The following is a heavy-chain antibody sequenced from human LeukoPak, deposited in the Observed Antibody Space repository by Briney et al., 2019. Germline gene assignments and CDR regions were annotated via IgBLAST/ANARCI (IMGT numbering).Heavy chain of an antibody. Sequence: ETLSLTCTVSGGSISNYYWSWIRQPPGKGLEWIGYIYYSGSTNYNPSLKSRVTISVDTSKNQFSLKLSSVTAADTAMYYCASLDNCGSPSCSPDVWAKGPRSPSP. V-gene: IGHV4-59*01. CDR3: ASLDNCGSPSCSPDV. J-gene: IGHJ6*02. D-gene: IGHD2-2*01. CDR1: GGSISNYY. CDR2: IYYSGST.